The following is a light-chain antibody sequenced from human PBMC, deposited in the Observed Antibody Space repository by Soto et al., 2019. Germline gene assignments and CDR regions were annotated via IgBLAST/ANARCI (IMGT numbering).Light chain of an antibody. J-gene: IGKJ3*01. CDR2: GAS. V-gene: IGKV3-20*01. Sequence: EIVLTQSPGTLSLSPGERATLSCRASQSVSSTYLAWYQQKPGQAPRLLIYGASSRATGIPDRFSGSGSGTGFTLTITRLEPEDFAVYYCQQFGGSPLFTFGPGTKVDI. CDR1: QSVSSTY. CDR3: QQFGGSPLFT.